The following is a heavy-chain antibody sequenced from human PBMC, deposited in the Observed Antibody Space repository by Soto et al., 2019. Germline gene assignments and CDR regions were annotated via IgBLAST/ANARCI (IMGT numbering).Heavy chain of an antibody. CDR2: ISYNGDNK. D-gene: IGHD3-10*01. J-gene: IGHJ6*02. CDR3: AKDIALVRGVIIDMDV. Sequence: VGSLRLSSAASGFIFSNYGMHWVRQAPGKGLEWVAVISYNGDNKYYTDSVKGRFTISRDNSKNTVYLQMNSLRAEDTAVYYCAKDIALVRGVIIDMDVWGQGTTVTVSS. V-gene: IGHV3-30*18. CDR1: GFIFSNYG.